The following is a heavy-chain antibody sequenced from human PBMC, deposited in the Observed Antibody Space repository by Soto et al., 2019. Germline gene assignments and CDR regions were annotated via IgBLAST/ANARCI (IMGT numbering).Heavy chain of an antibody. J-gene: IGHJ6*02. CDR2: IIPIFGTA. CDR1: GGTFSSYA. CDR3: PSAVAARVYFYYVMDV. V-gene: IGHV1-69*12. D-gene: IGHD6-19*01. Sequence: QVQLVQSGAAVKKPGSSVKVSCKASGGTFSSYAINWVRQAPGQGLEWMGGIIPIFGTADYAQKFQGRVTITADESTSTAYLDLSTPRSADTAVYYCPSAVAARVYFYYVMDVCGQATTVTVSS.